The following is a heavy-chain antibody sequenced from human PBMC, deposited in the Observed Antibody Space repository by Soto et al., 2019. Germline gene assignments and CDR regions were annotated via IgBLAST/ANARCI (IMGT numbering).Heavy chain of an antibody. CDR3: ARDLWGYCGTDCYPLDV. Sequence: PSETLSLTCTVSGGPISSYYWSWIRQPPGKGLEWIGYIYYTGSTNYNPSFKSRVTISVDTSKNQFSLKLNSVTAADTAVYYCARDLWGYCGTDCYPLDVWGQGTTVTVSS. D-gene: IGHD2-21*02. J-gene: IGHJ6*02. V-gene: IGHV4-59*01. CDR1: GGPISSYY. CDR2: IYYTGST.